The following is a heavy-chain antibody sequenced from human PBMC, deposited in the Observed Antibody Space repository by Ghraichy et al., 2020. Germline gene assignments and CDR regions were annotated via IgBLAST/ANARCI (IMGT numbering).Heavy chain of an antibody. D-gene: IGHD7-27*01. CDR2: IYHSGST. V-gene: IGHV4-38-2*02. J-gene: IGHJ5*02. Sequence: SETLSLTCAVSGYSISSGYYWGWIRQPPGKGLEWIGSIYHSGSTYYNPSLKSRVTISVDTSKNQFSLKLSSVTAADTAVYYCARDSELGIDAWGQGTLVTVSS. CDR3: ARDSELGIDA. CDR1: GYSISSGYY.